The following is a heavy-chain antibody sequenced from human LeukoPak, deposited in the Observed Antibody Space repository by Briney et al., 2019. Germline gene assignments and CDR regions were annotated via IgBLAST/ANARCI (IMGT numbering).Heavy chain of an antibody. Sequence: GGALRHFCGASGFTFSTYSMHWVRQPPGKGRVGVSHVNSDGSGTDYADSVKGRFTTSRDNAKNTLYLQMNSLRVEDTAVYYCVCLGLGGLSFDWGQGTLVTVSS. D-gene: IGHD5/OR15-5a*01. J-gene: IGHJ4*02. CDR3: VCLGLGGLSFD. CDR2: VNSDGSGT. CDR1: GFTFSTYS. V-gene: IGHV3-74*01.